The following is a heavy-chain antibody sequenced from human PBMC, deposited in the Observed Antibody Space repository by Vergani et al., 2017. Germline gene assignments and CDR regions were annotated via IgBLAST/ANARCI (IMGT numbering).Heavy chain of an antibody. D-gene: IGHD5-12*01. J-gene: IGHJ6*02. CDR1: GFTFSSYA. CDR2: ISGSGGNT. CDR3: GKANPRNSGYDYLYYYHAMDV. Sequence: EVQLLESGGGLVQPGGSLRLSCAASGFTFSSYAMSWVRQVPGKGLEWVSGISGSGGNTYYANSVKGRFTISRDNSKNTLYLQMNSLSAGDTAVYYCGKANPRNSGYDYLYYYHAMDVWGQGTTVTVSS. V-gene: IGHV3-23*01.